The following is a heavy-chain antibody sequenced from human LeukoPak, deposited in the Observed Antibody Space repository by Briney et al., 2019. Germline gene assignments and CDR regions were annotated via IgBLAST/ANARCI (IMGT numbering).Heavy chain of an antibody. V-gene: IGHV3-7*01. Sequence: GGSLRLSCAASGFTFSSYWMSWVRQAPGKGLEWAANIKQDGSEKYYVDSVKGRFTISRDNAKNSLYLQMNSLRAEDTAVYYCAREGNYYDSSGYLDWGQGTLVTVSS. CDR2: IKQDGSEK. D-gene: IGHD3-22*01. J-gene: IGHJ4*02. CDR1: GFTFSSYW. CDR3: AREGNYYDSSGYLD.